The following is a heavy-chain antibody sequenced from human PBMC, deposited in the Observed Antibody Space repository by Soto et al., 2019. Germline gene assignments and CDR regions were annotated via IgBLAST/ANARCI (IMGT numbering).Heavy chain of an antibody. Sequence: AAVKVCCKASGFTFRHYYMHWVRQAPGRGLEWMGVVDPSGGSTTYAQTFQGRLTMPRDTSTSTVYMQLTNLRSEDTALYFCARGRYNTVHLLPLAYWGQGTLVTVSS. D-gene: IGHD1-1*01. V-gene: IGHV1-46*01. J-gene: IGHJ4*02. CDR3: ARGRYNTVHLLPLAY. CDR1: GFTFRHYY. CDR2: VDPSGGST.